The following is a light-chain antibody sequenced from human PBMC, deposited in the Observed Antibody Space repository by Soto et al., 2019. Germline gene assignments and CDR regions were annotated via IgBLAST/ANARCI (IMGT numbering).Light chain of an antibody. V-gene: IGKV1-39*01. Sequence: DIQMTQSPSSLSASVGDRVTITCRASQTIDDYLNWYQQKVGRAPKLLIYAASTLQSGVPSRFSGSGSGTDSTLTINSRHPEDFATYYCKQTYPPPQTFGQGTRLDIK. CDR2: AAS. J-gene: IGKJ2*01. CDR3: KQTYPPPQT. CDR1: QTIDDY.